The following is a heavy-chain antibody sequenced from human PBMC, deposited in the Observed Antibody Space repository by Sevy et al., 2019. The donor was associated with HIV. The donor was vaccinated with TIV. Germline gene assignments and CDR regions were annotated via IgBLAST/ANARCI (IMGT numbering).Heavy chain of an antibody. CDR2: IYDCGST. J-gene: IGHJ3*02. CDR1: GLSVSRNY. CDR3: ASQLGIGAFDI. V-gene: IGHV3-53*01. D-gene: IGHD7-27*01. Sequence: GEALKISCAASGLSVSRNYLSWVRQAPGKGLEWVSVIYDCGSTYYANSVKGRFTVSRDKAKNTLYYQMNSLRAEDTAVYYCASQLGIGAFDIWGQGTMVTVSS.